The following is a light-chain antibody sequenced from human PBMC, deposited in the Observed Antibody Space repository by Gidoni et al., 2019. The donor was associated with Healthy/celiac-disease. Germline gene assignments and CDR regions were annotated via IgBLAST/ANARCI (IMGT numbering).Light chain of an antibody. CDR1: QSVSSN. CDR3: QQYNNWPPNT. J-gene: IGKJ4*01. V-gene: IGKV3-15*01. Sequence: EIVMTQSPATLSVSPGERATLSCRASQSVSSNLAWYQQKPGQAPRLLIYGASTRATGIPARFSGSGSGTDSTLTISSLQSEDFAVYYCQQYNNWPPNTFGGXTKVEIK. CDR2: GAS.